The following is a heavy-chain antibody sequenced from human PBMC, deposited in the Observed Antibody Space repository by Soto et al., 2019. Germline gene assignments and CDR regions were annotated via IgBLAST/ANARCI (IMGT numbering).Heavy chain of an antibody. V-gene: IGHV1-69*13. Sequence: SVKVSCKASGGTFSSYAISWVRQASGQGLEWMGGIIPIFGTANYAQKFQGRVTITADESTSIAYMELSNLRAEDTAVYYCARDTKDRALAEKQDYYYYYGMDVWGQGTTVTVSS. CDR2: IIPIFGTA. D-gene: IGHD6-13*01. CDR3: ARDTKDRALAEKQDYYYYYGMDV. CDR1: GGTFSSYA. J-gene: IGHJ6*02.